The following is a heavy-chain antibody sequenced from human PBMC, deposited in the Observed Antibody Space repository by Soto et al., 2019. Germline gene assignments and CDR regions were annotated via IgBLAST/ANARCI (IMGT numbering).Heavy chain of an antibody. CDR3: ARDKGYCSSTSCYPSWFDP. D-gene: IGHD2-2*01. CDR2: IYYSGST. V-gene: IGHV4-61*01. J-gene: IGHJ5*02. Sequence: QLQLQESGPGLVKPSETLSLTCTVSGGSVSSGSYYWSWIRQPPGKGLEWIGYIYYSGSTNYNPSLKSRVTISVDTSKNQFSLKLSSVTAADTAVYYCARDKGYCSSTSCYPSWFDPWGQGTLVTVSS. CDR1: GGSVSSGSYY.